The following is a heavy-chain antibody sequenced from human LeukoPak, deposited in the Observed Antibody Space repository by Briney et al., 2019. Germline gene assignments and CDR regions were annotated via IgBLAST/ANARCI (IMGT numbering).Heavy chain of an antibody. CDR2: MNPSGGGT. J-gene: IGHJ6*03. D-gene: IGHD3-3*01. CDR3: AREPVLRFLEWLSNYYYYMDV. Sequence: ASVKASCKASGYTFTSYYMHWVRQAPGQGLEWMGIMNPSGGGTSYAQKFQGRVTMTRDTSTSTVYMELSSLRSEDTAVYYCAREPVLRFLEWLSNYYYYMDVWGKGTTVTVSS. CDR1: GYTFTSYY. V-gene: IGHV1-46*01.